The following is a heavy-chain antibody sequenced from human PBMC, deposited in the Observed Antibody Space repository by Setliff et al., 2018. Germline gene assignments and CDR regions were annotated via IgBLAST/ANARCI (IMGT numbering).Heavy chain of an antibody. D-gene: IGHD3-16*01. J-gene: IGHJ4*02. V-gene: IGHV4-31*03. Sequence: SETLSLTCSVSGGSINSGGYYWTRIRRRPGRGLEWIGHIYYRGTTHYNESLKSRVAIFIDTSRNHFSLSLTSVTAADTAMYYCARDEGGFLQLDHWGLGNLVTVSS. CDR3: ARDEGGFLQLDH. CDR2: IYYRGTT. CDR1: GGSINSGGYY.